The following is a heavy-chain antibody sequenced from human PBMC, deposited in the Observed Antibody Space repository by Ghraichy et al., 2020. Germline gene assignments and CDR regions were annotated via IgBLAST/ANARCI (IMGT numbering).Heavy chain of an antibody. D-gene: IGHD2-2*01. V-gene: IGHV1-69*13. Sequence: SVKVSCKASGGTFSSYAISWVRQAPGQGLEWMGGIIPIFGTANYAQKFQGRVTITADESTSTAYMELSSLRSEDTAVYYCARRGGRNQLLYQYYGMDVWGQGTTVTVSS. CDR1: GGTFSSYA. CDR3: ARRGGRNQLLYQYYGMDV. J-gene: IGHJ6*02. CDR2: IIPIFGTA.